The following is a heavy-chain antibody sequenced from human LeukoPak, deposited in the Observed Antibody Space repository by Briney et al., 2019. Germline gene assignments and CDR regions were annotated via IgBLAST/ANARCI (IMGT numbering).Heavy chain of an antibody. Sequence: PSETLSLTCAVSGGSISSSNWWSWVRQPPGKGLEWIGEIYHSGSTNYNPSLKSRVTISVDKSKNQFSLKLSSVTAADTAVYYCARVFGQLHDGFDYWGQGTLVTVSS. CDR2: IYHSGST. CDR3: ARVFGQLHDGFDY. J-gene: IGHJ4*02. V-gene: IGHV4-4*02. D-gene: IGHD1-7*01. CDR1: GGSISSSNW.